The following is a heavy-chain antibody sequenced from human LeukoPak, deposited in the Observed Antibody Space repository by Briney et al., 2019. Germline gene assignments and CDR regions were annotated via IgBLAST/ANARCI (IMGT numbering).Heavy chain of an antibody. Sequence: GASLKISCKGSGYSSTTYWIGWVRQMPGKGLEWMGIIYPGDSETRYSPSFQGQVTISADKSISTAYLQWSSLKASDTAMYYCARRHVYNYFFDYWGQGTLVTVSS. CDR1: GYSSTTYW. J-gene: IGHJ4*02. V-gene: IGHV5-51*01. CDR2: IYPGDSET. D-gene: IGHD5-24*01. CDR3: ARRHVYNYFFDY.